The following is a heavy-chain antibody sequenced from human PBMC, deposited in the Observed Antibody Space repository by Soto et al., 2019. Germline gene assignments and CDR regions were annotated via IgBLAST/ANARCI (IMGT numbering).Heavy chain of an antibody. CDR2: IYYSGST. CDR1: GGSISSSSYY. J-gene: IGHJ6*02. V-gene: IGHV4-39*07. Sequence: SETLSLTCTVSGGSISSSSYYWGWIRQPPGKGLEWIGSIYYSGSTYYNPSLKSRVTISVDTSKNQFSLKLSSVTAADTAVYYCARSYYYDSSGYSMDVWGQGTTVTVSS. D-gene: IGHD3-22*01. CDR3: ARSYYYDSSGYSMDV.